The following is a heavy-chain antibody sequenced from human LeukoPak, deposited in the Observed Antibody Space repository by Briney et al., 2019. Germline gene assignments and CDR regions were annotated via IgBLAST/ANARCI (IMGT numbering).Heavy chain of an antibody. V-gene: IGHV4-39*07. Sequence: ASETLSLTCTVSGGSISSNTYYWGWIRQPPGKGLEWIGTIYYSGSTYYNPSLKSRVTISVDTSKNQFSLKLSSVTAADTAVYYCARGTAYMDVWGKGTTVTVSS. CDR1: GGSISSNTYY. CDR2: IYYSGST. D-gene: IGHD1-14*01. J-gene: IGHJ6*03. CDR3: ARGTAYMDV.